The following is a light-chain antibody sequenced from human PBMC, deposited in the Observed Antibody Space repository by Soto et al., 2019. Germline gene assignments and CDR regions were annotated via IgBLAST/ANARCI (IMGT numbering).Light chain of an antibody. CDR1: QSVSNW. CDR3: QQYDSYPLT. CDR2: DVS. Sequence: DIQLTQSPSTQSASVGERVTLTCRASQSVSNWLAWYQQKPGKAPKLLIYDVSSLESGVPSRFSGSGSGTEFILTISSLQPEDFATYYCQQYDSYPLTFGGGTKVDIK. J-gene: IGKJ4*01. V-gene: IGKV1-5*01.